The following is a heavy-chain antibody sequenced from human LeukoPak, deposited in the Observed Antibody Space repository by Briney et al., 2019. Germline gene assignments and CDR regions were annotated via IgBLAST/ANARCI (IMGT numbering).Heavy chain of an antibody. V-gene: IGHV3-21*01. CDR3: ARAGAYCSGGSCYSVRSYYYYGMDV. Sequence: GSLRLSCAASGFTFSSYSMNWVRQAPGKGLEWVSSISSSSSYIYYADSVKGRFTISRDNAKNSLYLQMNSLRAEDTAVYYCARAGAYCSGGSCYSVRSYYYYGMDVWGQGTTVTVSS. CDR1: GFTFSSYS. D-gene: IGHD2-15*01. J-gene: IGHJ6*02. CDR2: ISSSSSYI.